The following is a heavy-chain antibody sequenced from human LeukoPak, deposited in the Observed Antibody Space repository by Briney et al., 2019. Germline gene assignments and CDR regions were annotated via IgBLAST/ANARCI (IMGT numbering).Heavy chain of an antibody. J-gene: IGHJ6*04. CDR1: GGSISSGSYY. V-gene: IGHV4-61*02. Sequence: SETLSLTCTVSGGSISSGSYYWSWIRQPAGKRLEWIGRIYTSGSTNYNPSLKSRVTISVDTSKNQFSLKLSSVTAADTAVYYCAAMTTVTTLGLDVWGKGTTVTVSS. CDR2: IYTSGST. CDR3: AAMTTVTTLGLDV. D-gene: IGHD4-11*01.